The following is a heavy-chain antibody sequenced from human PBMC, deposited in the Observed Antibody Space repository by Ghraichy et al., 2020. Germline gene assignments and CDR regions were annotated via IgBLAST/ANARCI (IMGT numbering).Heavy chain of an antibody. CDR2: IYYSGST. J-gene: IGHJ3*02. D-gene: IGHD2-21*02. CDR3: ARPPPYCGGDCYSGGMTDAFDI. V-gene: IGHV4-39*01. Sequence: SETLSLTCTVSGGSISSSSYYWGWIRQPPGKGLEWIGSIYYSGSTYYNPSLKSRVTISVDTSKNQFSLKLSSVTAADTAVYYCARPPPYCGGDCYSGGMTDAFDIWGQGTMVTVSS. CDR1: GGSISSSSYY.